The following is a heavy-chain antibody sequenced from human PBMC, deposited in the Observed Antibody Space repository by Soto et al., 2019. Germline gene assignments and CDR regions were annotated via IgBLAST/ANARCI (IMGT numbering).Heavy chain of an antibody. V-gene: IGHV3-11*01. CDR1: GFTFSDNY. J-gene: IGHJ3*02. CDR2: ISGGGSTT. Sequence: QVQLVESGGVLVKPGGSLRLSCAVSGFTFSDNYMSWIRQAPGKGLEWVSYISGGGSTTHYADSVKGRFTISRDNAKNSLYLQMNNLRVEDTAVYYCARGAKPYSSGRDVLDIWGQGKMVTVSS. CDR3: ARGAKPYSSGRDVLDI. D-gene: IGHD6-19*01.